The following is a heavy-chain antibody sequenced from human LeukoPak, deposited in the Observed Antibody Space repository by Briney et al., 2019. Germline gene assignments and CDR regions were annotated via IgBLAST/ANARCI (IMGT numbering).Heavy chain of an antibody. Sequence: SETLSLTCTVSGGSIRSYWSWIRQPAGKGLEWIGRIYGSGSTDYNPSLKSRVTMSIDTSKNQFSLNLISVTAADTAVYYCARWEGRGSSFDYWGQGTLVTVSS. J-gene: IGHJ4*02. CDR3: ARWEGRGSSFDY. V-gene: IGHV4-4*07. CDR1: GGSIRSY. D-gene: IGHD1-26*01. CDR2: IYGSGST.